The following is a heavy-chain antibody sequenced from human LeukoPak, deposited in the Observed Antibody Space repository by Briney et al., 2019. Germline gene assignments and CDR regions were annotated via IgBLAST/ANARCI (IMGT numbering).Heavy chain of an antibody. CDR2: IYYSGST. CDR3: ARIEAAGTGGVDP. J-gene: IGHJ5*02. Sequence: SETLSLTCTVSGGSISSGDYCWSWIRQPPGKGLEWIGYIYYSGSTYYNPSLKSRVTISVDTSKNQFSLKLSSVTAADTAVYYCARIEAAGTGGVDPWGQGTLVTVSS. V-gene: IGHV4-30-4*01. D-gene: IGHD6-13*01. CDR1: GGSISSGDYC.